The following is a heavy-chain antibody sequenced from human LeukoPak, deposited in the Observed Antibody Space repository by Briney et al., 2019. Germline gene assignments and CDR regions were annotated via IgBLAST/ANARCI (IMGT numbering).Heavy chain of an antibody. V-gene: IGHV4-39*01. D-gene: IGHD3-22*01. CDR2: IYYSGST. CDR1: GGSISSSSYY. CDR3: AGTRRTINYYDSSGYSPSWFDP. J-gene: IGHJ5*02. Sequence: SETLSLTCTVSGGSISSSSYYWGWIRQPPGKGLEWIGSIYYSGSTYYNPSLKSRVTISVDTSKNQFSLKLSSVTATDTAVYYCAGTRRTINYYDSSGYSPSWFDPWGQGTLVTVSS.